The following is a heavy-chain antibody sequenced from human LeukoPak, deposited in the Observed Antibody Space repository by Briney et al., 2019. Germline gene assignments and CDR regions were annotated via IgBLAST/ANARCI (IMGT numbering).Heavy chain of an antibody. CDR1: GGSISSYY. CDR3: ARSGWYGRFIDY. J-gene: IGHJ4*02. Sequence: SETLSLTCTVSGGSISSYYWSWLRQPPGKGLEWIGYIYYSGSTNYNPSLKSRVTISVDTSKNQFSLKLSSVTAADTAVYYCARSGWYGRFIDYWGQGTLVTVSS. D-gene: IGHD6-19*01. V-gene: IGHV4-59*01. CDR2: IYYSGST.